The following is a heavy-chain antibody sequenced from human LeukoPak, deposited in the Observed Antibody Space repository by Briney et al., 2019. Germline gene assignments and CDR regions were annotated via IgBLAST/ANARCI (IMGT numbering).Heavy chain of an antibody. Sequence: GGSLRLSCAASGFTFNSYSMNWVRQAPGKGLEWVSSIGSSSYYIYYAESVKGRFTISRDNAKNSLYLQMNSLRAEDTAVYYCASVSGSYLDFQHWGQGTLVTVSS. J-gene: IGHJ1*01. D-gene: IGHD3-10*01. CDR1: GFTFNSYS. CDR2: IGSSSYYI. V-gene: IGHV3-21*01. CDR3: ASVSGSYLDFQH.